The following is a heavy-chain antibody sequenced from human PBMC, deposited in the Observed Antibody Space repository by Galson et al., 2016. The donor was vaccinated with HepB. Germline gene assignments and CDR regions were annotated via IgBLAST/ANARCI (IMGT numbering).Heavy chain of an antibody. Sequence: SVKVSCKASGYTFSHYGITWVRQAPGQGLEWMGWISVHNGNTNSAQKIQGRVTMTTDPVTSTAYMELRSLRSDDTAVYYCARGGGRGGSDYWGQGTLVTVTS. D-gene: IGHD1-26*01. CDR3: ARGGGRGGSDY. V-gene: IGHV1-18*01. J-gene: IGHJ4*02. CDR1: GYTFSHYG. CDR2: ISVHNGNT.